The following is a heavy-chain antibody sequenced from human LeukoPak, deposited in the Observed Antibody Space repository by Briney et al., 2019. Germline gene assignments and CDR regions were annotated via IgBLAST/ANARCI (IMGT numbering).Heavy chain of an antibody. Sequence: GASVKVSCKASGGTFSSYAISWVRQAPGQGLEWMGRIIPILGIANYAQKLQGRVTITADKSTSTAYMELSSLRSEDTAVYYCARSGLTSSGYYCFDYWGQGTLVTVSS. CDR3: ARSGLTSSGYYCFDY. D-gene: IGHD3-22*01. CDR1: GGTFSSYA. J-gene: IGHJ4*02. CDR2: IIPILGIA. V-gene: IGHV1-69*04.